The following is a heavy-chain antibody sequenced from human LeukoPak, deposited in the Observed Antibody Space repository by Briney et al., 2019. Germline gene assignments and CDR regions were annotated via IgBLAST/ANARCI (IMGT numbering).Heavy chain of an antibody. CDR1: GGSFSGYY. CDR2: ISGSGGST. V-gene: IGHV3-23*01. D-gene: IGHD3-3*01. Sequence: PSETLSLTCAVYGGSFSGYYWSWVRQAPGKGLEWVSAISGSGGSTYYADSVKGRFTISRDNSKNTLYLQMNSLRAEDTAVYYCAKGAYDFWSGYSLYYYGMDVWGQGTTVTVSS. CDR3: AKGAYDFWSGYSLYYYGMDV. J-gene: IGHJ6*02.